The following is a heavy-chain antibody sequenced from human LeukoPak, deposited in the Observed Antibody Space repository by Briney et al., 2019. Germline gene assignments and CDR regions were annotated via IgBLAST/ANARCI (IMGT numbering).Heavy chain of an antibody. D-gene: IGHD3-10*01. CDR3: AKDWGFQFASGSYCEY. J-gene: IGHJ4*02. CDR1: GFSFTNYG. V-gene: IGHV3-30*18. Sequence: GGSLRLSCAASGFSFTNYGMHWVRQAPGKGLQWVADISYDGSNKYYADSVTGRFSISRDNSKNTLYLQMNSLRAEDTDVYYCAKDWGFQFASGSYCEYWGRGTLVTVSS. CDR2: ISYDGSNK.